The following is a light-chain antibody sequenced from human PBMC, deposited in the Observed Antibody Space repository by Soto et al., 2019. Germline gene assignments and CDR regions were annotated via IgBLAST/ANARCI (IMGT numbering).Light chain of an antibody. V-gene: IGKV3-20*01. CDR2: AAS. J-gene: IGKJ1*01. Sequence: EIVLTQSPGTLSLSPGERATLSCRASQSISSTYLAWYRQKPGQPPRHLIYAASSRATGIPDRFSGSGSGTDFTLTISRLEPEDFAVYYCQQYFASSWTFGQGTRVEIK. CDR3: QQYFASSWT. CDR1: QSISSTY.